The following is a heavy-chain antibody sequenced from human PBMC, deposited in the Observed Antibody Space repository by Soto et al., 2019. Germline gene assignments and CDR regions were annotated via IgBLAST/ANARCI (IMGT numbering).Heavy chain of an antibody. J-gene: IGHJ6*02. V-gene: IGHV3-48*01. Sequence: GGSLILSCAASGFTVSSTYMTWVRQAPGKGLEWVSYISSRSSTIYYADSVKGRFTISRDNAKNSLYLQMNSLRADDTAVYYCARDSYSSGLDYYGMXVWGQGTTVXVSS. CDR3: ARDSYSSGLDYYGMXV. D-gene: IGHD6-19*01. CDR2: ISSRSSTI. CDR1: GFTVSSTY.